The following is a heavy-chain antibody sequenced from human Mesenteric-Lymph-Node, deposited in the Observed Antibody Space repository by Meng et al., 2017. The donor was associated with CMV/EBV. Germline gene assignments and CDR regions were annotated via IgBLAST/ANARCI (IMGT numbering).Heavy chain of an antibody. D-gene: IGHD2-8*01. J-gene: IGHJ3*02. V-gene: IGHV5-51*01. Sequence: GESLKISCKGSGYSFTSYWIGWVRQMPGKGLEWMGIIYLGDSDTRYNPSFQGQVTISADKSIRTAYLQWSSLQASDTAMYYCARGERYCTNTVCSGLDAFEIWGQGTMVTVSS. CDR3: ARGERYCTNTVCSGLDAFEI. CDR2: IYLGDSDT. CDR1: GYSFTSYW.